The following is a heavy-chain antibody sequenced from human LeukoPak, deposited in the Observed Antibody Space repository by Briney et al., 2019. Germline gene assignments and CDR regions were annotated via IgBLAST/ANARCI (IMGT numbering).Heavy chain of an antibody. Sequence: KAGGSLRLSCAASGFTFSDYYMSWIRQAPGKGLEWVSYISSSGSTIYYADSVKGRFTISRDNAKNSLYLQMNSLRAEDTAVYYCARDTPFALEWLLTNYYYYYGMDVWGQGTTVTVSS. J-gene: IGHJ6*02. D-gene: IGHD3-3*01. CDR2: ISSSGSTI. CDR3: ARDTPFALEWLLTNYYYYYGMDV. CDR1: GFTFSDYY. V-gene: IGHV3-11*04.